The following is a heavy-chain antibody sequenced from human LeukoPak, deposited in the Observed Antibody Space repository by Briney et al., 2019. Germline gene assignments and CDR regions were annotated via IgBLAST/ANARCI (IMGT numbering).Heavy chain of an antibody. V-gene: IGHV3-23*01. D-gene: IGHD3-22*01. J-gene: IGHJ4*02. CDR1: GFAFSRLA. CDR3: AKEEGYYDSSAYRIGGFDY. CDR2: ISASGA. Sequence: GGSLRLSCAASGFAFSRLAMSWVRQAPGKGLEWVATISASGAYYADPVKGRFTISRDNSRNTLDLQMDSLTAEDTAVYYCAKEEGYYDSSAYRIGGFDYWGQGTLVTVSS.